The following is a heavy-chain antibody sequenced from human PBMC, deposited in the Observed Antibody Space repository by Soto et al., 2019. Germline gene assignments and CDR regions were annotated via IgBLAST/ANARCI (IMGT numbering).Heavy chain of an antibody. J-gene: IGHJ4*02. CDR2: INPSGTST. CDR1: GITFSNCY. Sequence: QVQLVQSGAEVKKPGASVKVSCKASGITFSNCYMHWVRQAPGQGLEWMGFINPSGTSTIYAQKFQGRATMTTDTSTSTVYMELSSLTSEDTALYYCAAPVARSASYSFDYWGQGTLVTVSS. CDR3: AAPVARSASYSFDY. D-gene: IGHD5-12*01. V-gene: IGHV1-46*01.